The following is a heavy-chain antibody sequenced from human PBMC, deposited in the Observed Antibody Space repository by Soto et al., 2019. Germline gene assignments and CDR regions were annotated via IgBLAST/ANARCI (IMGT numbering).Heavy chain of an antibody. Sequence: EVRLVESGGGLVQPGGSLRLSCAASGFTLSRHWMHWVHQAPGKGLLWLSRISGDGSNTNNADSVKGRFTSSRDNPKNTLYLQMNSLRVEDTAVYFCARGGPYASGSSYFDYRGQGVLVTVSS. CDR3: ARGGPYASGSSYFDY. CDR2: ISGDGSNT. CDR1: GFTLSRHW. V-gene: IGHV3-74*01. J-gene: IGHJ4*02. D-gene: IGHD3-10*01.